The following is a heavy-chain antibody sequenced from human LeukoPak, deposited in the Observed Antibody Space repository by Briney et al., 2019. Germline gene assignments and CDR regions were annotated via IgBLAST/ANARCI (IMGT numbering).Heavy chain of an antibody. D-gene: IGHD5-12*01. J-gene: IGHJ4*02. V-gene: IGHV4-39*01. CDR1: GGSISNGGYY. Sequence: SETLSLTCTVSGGSISNGGYYWGWIRQPPGKGLEWIGSIYYSGSTFYNPSLKSRVSISVDTSMDQFSLTLSSVTAADTAVYYCARLSRGYSGYDPYRADYWGQGTLVTVSS. CDR2: IYYSGST. CDR3: ARLSRGYSGYDPYRADY.